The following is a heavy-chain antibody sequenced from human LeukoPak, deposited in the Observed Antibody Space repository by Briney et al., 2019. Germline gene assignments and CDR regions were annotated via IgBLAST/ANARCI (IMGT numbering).Heavy chain of an antibody. D-gene: IGHD3-22*01. J-gene: IGHJ3*02. CDR1: GFTFTNAW. Sequence: GGSLRLSCAASGFTFTNAWMSWVRQAPGKGLEWVSVIYSAGTTYYPDSVKGRFTISRDNSQNTLYLQMDSLRAEDTAVYYCARLYDSSGYGAFDIWGQRTMVTVSS. CDR2: IYSAGTT. CDR3: ARLYDSSGYGAFDI. V-gene: IGHV3-66*02.